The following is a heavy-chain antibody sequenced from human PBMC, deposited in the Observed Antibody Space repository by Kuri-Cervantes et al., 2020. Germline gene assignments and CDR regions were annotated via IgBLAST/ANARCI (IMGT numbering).Heavy chain of an antibody. Sequence: SETLSLTCAVSGYSISSGYYWGWIRQPPGKGLEWIGSIYHSGSTNYNPSLKSRVTISVDKSKNQFSLKLSSVTAADTAMYYCARDETSVTTSNWYFDLWGRGTLVTVSS. D-gene: IGHD4-17*01. J-gene: IGHJ2*01. CDR1: GYSISSGYY. CDR2: IYHSGST. V-gene: IGHV4-38-2*02. CDR3: ARDETSVTTSNWYFDL.